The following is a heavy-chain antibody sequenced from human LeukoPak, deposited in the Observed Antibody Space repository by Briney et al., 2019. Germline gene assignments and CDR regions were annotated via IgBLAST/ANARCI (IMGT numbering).Heavy chain of an antibody. V-gene: IGHV3-23*01. CDR2: ITPSGDIT. D-gene: IGHD2-21*02. CDR3: GNLAFCGGDCYSG. Sequence: GGSLRLSCAASGFIFSSHGMNWVRQAPGKGLEWVSGITPSGDITYYADSVKGRFTISRDNSKNTLYLQMNSLRAEDTAVYYCGNLAFCGGDCYSGWGQGTLVTVSS. CDR1: GFIFSSHG. J-gene: IGHJ4*02.